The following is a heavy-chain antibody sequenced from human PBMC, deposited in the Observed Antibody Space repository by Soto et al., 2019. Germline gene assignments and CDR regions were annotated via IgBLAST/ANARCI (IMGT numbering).Heavy chain of an antibody. CDR3: ARRSDYGDYVFWFDP. D-gene: IGHD4-17*01. CDR2: IDPSDSYT. J-gene: IGHJ5*02. CDR1: GYSFTSYW. V-gene: IGHV5-10-1*01. Sequence: PGESLKISCQGSGYSFTSYWISWVRQMPGKGLEWMGRIDPSDSYTNYSPSFQGHVTISADKSISTAYLQWSSLKASDTAMYYCARRSDYGDYVFWFDPWGQGTLVTVSS.